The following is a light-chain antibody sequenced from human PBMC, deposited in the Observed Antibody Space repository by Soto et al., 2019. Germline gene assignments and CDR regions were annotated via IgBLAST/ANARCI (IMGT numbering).Light chain of an antibody. V-gene: IGLV2-14*01. CDR1: SSDVGAYNF. J-gene: IGLJ1*01. CDR3: SSYTSTNTPYV. Sequence: SALTQPASVSRSPGQSITISCTGSSSDVGAYNFVSWYQHHPGRAPKLILYEVTTRPSGVSSRFSGSKSGNTASLTISGLQADDEATYYCSSYTSTNTPYVFGTGTKVTVL. CDR2: EVT.